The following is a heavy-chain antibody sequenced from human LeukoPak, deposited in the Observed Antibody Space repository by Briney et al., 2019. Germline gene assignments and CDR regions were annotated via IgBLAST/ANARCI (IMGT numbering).Heavy chain of an antibody. Sequence: GGSLRLSCVGSGLTSIAYALTWARQAPGKGLEWVSGISGGGVTTYYADSVKGRFTISRDNSKNTLYLQMNSLRADDTAIYYCARNQQLGGHSYYYYGMDVWGQGTTVTVSS. D-gene: IGHD3-16*01. V-gene: IGHV3-23*01. CDR1: GLTSIAYA. J-gene: IGHJ6*02. CDR3: ARNQQLGGHSYYYYGMDV. CDR2: ISGGGVTT.